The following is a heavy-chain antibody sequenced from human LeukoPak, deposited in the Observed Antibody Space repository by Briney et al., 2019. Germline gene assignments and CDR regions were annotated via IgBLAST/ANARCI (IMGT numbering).Heavy chain of an antibody. J-gene: IGHJ6*02. CDR3: ASLLTPYHGSGGGGVDV. CDR2: ISGDGSMT. V-gene: IGHV3-74*01. CDR1: GFTFSTHW. D-gene: IGHD3-10*01. Sequence: GGSLRLSCAASGFTFSTHWLYWVRQAPGKELVWVSRISGDGSMTSYADSVKGRFTISRDNAKDTLFLQMTSLRVEDTAVYSCASLLTPYHGSGGGGVDVWGQGTTVTVSS.